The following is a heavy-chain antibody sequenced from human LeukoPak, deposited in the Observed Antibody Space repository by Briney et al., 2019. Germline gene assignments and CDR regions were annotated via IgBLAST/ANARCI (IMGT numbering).Heavy chain of an antibody. D-gene: IGHD3-10*01. Sequence: GGSLRLSCAASGFPFSSYWMHWVRQAPGKGLVWVSRINSDGSTTNYADSVKGRFTFSRDNAKNTLYPQMNSLRAENTAVYYCARVGRGGSGSYFFDYWGQGTLVTVSS. V-gene: IGHV3-74*01. CDR2: INSDGSTT. CDR1: GFPFSSYW. CDR3: ARVGRGGSGSYFFDY. J-gene: IGHJ4*02.